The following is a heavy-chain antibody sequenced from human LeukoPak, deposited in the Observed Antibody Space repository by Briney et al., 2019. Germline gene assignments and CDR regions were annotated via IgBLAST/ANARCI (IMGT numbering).Heavy chain of an antibody. CDR2: IIPIFGTA. D-gene: IGHD3-3*01. Sequence: SVKVSFKASGGTFSSYAISWVRQAPGQGLEWMGGIIPIFGTANYAQKFQGRVTITTDESTSTAYMELSSLRSEDTAVYYCARSLGVVRGYYYMDVWGKGTTVTVSS. CDR3: ARSLGVVRGYYYMDV. CDR1: GGTFSSYA. J-gene: IGHJ6*03. V-gene: IGHV1-69*05.